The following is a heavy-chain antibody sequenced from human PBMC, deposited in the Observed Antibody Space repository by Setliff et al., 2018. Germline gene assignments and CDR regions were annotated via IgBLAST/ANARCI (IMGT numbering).Heavy chain of an antibody. J-gene: IGHJ4*02. CDR2: ISAYTGNA. Sequence: ASVKVSCKASGYTFSDYGITRVRQAPGQGLEWMGLISAYTGNAYYAHKLQDRVTMTTDTSTGTAYMELRSLTSDDTAVYYCSRLVRYCTTTSCQRLSGDEYWGQGTVVTVSS. D-gene: IGHD2-2*01. CDR3: SRLVRYCTTTSCQRLSGDEY. CDR1: GYTFSDYG. V-gene: IGHV1-18*01.